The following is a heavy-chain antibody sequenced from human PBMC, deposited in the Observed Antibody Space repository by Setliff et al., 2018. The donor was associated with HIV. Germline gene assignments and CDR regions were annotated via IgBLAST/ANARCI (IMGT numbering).Heavy chain of an antibody. CDR2: ISGSGANT. J-gene: IGHJ4*02. CDR3: AKVDNGHCLSNSCRDFDY. D-gene: IGHD2-2*03. V-gene: IGHV3-23*01. CDR1: GFTFSGDW. Sequence: PGGSLRLSCAASGFTFSGDWMHWVRQPPGKGLEWVSVISGSGANTYYADSVKGRFTISRDNSKNTLYLQMNSLRPEDTAVYYCAKVDNGHCLSNSCRDFDYWGQGTLVTVSS.